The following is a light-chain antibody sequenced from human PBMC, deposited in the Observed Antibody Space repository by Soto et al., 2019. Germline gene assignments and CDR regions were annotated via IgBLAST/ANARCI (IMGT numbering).Light chain of an antibody. CDR3: HQYINWT. Sequence: DIVMTQSPATLSVSPGERATLSCRASQNIRSDLAWYQQKPGQAPRLLMYGASIRATGIPARFSGSGSGTDFTLTISSLQSEDLAIYYCHQYINWTFGQGTKMEIK. CDR1: QNIRSD. J-gene: IGKJ1*01. V-gene: IGKV3-15*01. CDR2: GAS.